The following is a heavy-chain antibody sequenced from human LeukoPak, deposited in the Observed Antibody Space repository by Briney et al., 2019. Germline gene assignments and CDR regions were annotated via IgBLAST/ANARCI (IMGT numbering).Heavy chain of an antibody. V-gene: IGHV3-23*01. CDR3: AQALIWLAYYFDY. CDR2: ISGSGGGT. D-gene: IGHD6-19*01. CDR1: GFTFSTYA. J-gene: IGHJ4*02. Sequence: GGSLRLSCAASGFTFSTYAMSWIRQAPGKGLEWVSAISGSGGGTYYADSVRGRFTISRDSSKNTLYLQMNSVTAEDTAVYYNAQALIWLAYYFDYWGQGTLVTVSS.